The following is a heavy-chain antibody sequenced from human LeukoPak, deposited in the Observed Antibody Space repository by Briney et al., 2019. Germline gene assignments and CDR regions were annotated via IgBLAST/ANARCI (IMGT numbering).Heavy chain of an antibody. V-gene: IGHV3-30*02. CDR3: AKDLGSSWYFFDY. D-gene: IGHD6-13*01. CDR1: GFTFSSYG. Sequence: GGSLRLSCAASGFTFSSYGMHWVRQAPGKGLGWVGFIRYDESSKYYADSVKGRFTISRDNSKNTLYLQMNSLRAEDTAVYYCAKDLGSSWYFFDYWGQGTLVTVSS. CDR2: IRYDESSK. J-gene: IGHJ4*02.